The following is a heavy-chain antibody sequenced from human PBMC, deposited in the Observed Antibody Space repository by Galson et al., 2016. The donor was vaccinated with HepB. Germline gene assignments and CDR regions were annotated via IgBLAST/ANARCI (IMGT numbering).Heavy chain of an antibody. CDR3: ATVPKSDYGDYDGDACDI. D-gene: IGHD4-17*01. J-gene: IGHJ3*02. Sequence: SVKVSCKVSGYTLTELSMQWVRQAPGKGLEWMGGFDPEDVETIYAQKFQGRVTMTEDTSTDTAYMDLSSLRSEDTAVYYCATVPKSDYGDYDGDACDIWGQGTMVTVSS. V-gene: IGHV1-24*01. CDR1: GYTLTELS. CDR2: FDPEDVET.